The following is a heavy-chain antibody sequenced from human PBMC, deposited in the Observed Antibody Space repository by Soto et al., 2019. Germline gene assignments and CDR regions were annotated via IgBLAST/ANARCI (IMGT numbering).Heavy chain of an antibody. Sequence: NPSETLSLTCAVYGGSFSGYFWSWIRQPPGKGLEWIGEINHSGSTNYNPSLKSRVTISVDTSKNQFSLKLSSVTAADTAVYYCARAIARIRGVTDWFDPWGQGTLVTVSS. V-gene: IGHV4-34*01. CDR3: ARAIARIRGVTDWFDP. CDR2: INHSGST. J-gene: IGHJ5*02. D-gene: IGHD3-10*01. CDR1: GGSFSGYF.